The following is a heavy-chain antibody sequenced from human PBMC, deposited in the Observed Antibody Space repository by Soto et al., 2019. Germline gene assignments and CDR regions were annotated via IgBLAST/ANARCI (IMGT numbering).Heavy chain of an antibody. D-gene: IGHD3-3*01. J-gene: IGHJ6*02. Sequence: PSETLSLTCAVSGGSISSSNWWSWVRQPPGKGLEWIGEIYHSGSTNYNPSLKSRVTISVDKSKNQFSLKLSSVTAADTAVYYCARAYDFWSGYGYYYYGMDVWGQGTTVTVSS. V-gene: IGHV4-4*02. CDR1: GGSISSSNW. CDR2: IYHSGST. CDR3: ARAYDFWSGYGYYYYGMDV.